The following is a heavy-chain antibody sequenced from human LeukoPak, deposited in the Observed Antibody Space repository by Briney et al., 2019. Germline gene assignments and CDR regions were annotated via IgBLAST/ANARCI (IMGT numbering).Heavy chain of an antibody. CDR3: ARGIDYDAYFQH. D-gene: IGHD4/OR15-4a*01. Sequence: SETLSLTCTVSGGSISSSYWSWIRQPPGKGLEWIGYIYYGGSSNYNPSLKGRVTMSVDTSKNQFSLRLRSVTAADTAVYYCARGIDYDAYFQHWGQGTLVTVSS. V-gene: IGHV4-59*01. J-gene: IGHJ1*01. CDR1: GGSISSSY. CDR2: IYYGGSS.